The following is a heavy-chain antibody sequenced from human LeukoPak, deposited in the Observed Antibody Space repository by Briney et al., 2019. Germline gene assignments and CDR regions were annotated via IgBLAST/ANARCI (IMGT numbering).Heavy chain of an antibody. CDR3: ARVYWNYFDY. Sequence: PSETLSLTCAVSGYSISSGYYWGWIRQPPGKGLEWIGSIYHSGSTYYNPSLKSRVTISVDTSKNQLSLKLSSVTAADTAVYYCARVYWNYFDYWGQGTLVTVSS. V-gene: IGHV4-38-2*01. D-gene: IGHD1-26*01. CDR2: IYHSGST. J-gene: IGHJ4*02. CDR1: GYSISSGYY.